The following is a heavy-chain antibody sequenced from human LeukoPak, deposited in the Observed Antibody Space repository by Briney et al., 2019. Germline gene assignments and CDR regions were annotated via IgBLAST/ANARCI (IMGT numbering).Heavy chain of an antibody. V-gene: IGHV3-21*06. CDR1: GLTFSSYN. D-gene: IGHD1-26*01. CDR3: ARDPYSGSYGPYYYYYMDV. Sequence: GGSLRLSCAASGLTFSSYNMNWVRQAPGKGREWVSSITSSSYIYYADSVKGRFTISRDNAKNSLYLQMDSLRVEDTAVYYCARDPYSGSYGPYYYYYMDVWGKGTTVTISS. CDR2: ITSSSYI. J-gene: IGHJ6*03.